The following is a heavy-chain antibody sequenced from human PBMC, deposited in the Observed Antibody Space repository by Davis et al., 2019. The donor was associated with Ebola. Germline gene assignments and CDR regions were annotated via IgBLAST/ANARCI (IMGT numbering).Heavy chain of an antibody. CDR2: IDPDGTGT. J-gene: IGHJ4*01. Sequence: GESLKISCAASGFTFSNFRIHWVRQTPGKGLVWVARIDPDGTGTNYADSVKGRFTISRDNAKNTLSLQMNSLRVEDTAVYYCVRDSGYYSHDYWGHGTLVTVSS. CDR1: GFTFSNFR. CDR3: VRDSGYYSHDY. D-gene: IGHD5-12*01. V-gene: IGHV3-74*01.